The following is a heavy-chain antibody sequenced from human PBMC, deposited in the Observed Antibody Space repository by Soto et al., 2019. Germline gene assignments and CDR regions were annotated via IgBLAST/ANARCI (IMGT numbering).Heavy chain of an antibody. CDR2: ISYDGSNK. V-gene: IGHV3-30*18. CDR3: AKVVEAIVLAVAAVDY. D-gene: IGHD6-19*01. Sequence: ESGGGVVQPGRSLRLSCAASGFTFSSYGMHWVRQAPGKGLEWVAVISYDGSNKYYADSVKGRFTISRDNSKNTLYLQMNSLRAEDTAVYYCAKVVEAIVLAVAAVDYWGQGTLVTVSS. J-gene: IGHJ4*02. CDR1: GFTFSSYG.